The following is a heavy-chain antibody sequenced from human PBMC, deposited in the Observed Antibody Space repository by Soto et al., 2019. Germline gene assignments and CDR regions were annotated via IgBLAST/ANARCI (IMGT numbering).Heavy chain of an antibody. J-gene: IGHJ6*02. CDR3: ARLTIFGAVRHYYYDMDV. CDR2: IYDSGST. CDR1: GGSIGSGDYS. Sequence: SETLSLTCAVSGGSIGSGDYSWTWIRQPPGKGLEWIGYIYDSGSTYYNPSLRSRVSVSVDTSKNQFSLKVSSVTAADTAVYYCARLTIFGAVRHYYYDMDVWGQGTTVTVSS. D-gene: IGHD3-3*01. V-gene: IGHV4-30-4*01.